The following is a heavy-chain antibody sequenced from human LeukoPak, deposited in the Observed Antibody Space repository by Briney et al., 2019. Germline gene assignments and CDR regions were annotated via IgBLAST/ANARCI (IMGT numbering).Heavy chain of an antibody. J-gene: IGHJ4*02. Sequence: PGGSLRLSCAASGFTFSQYAMHWVRQAPGKGLEWVAVTSYDGIDKYYADSVKGRFTISRDNSKNILYLQMDSLTTEDTALYYCASARVSFFQWLRPIPDYWGQGTLVTVSS. CDR3: ASARVSFFQWLRPIPDY. V-gene: IGHV3-30*19. CDR2: TSYDGIDK. CDR1: GFTFSQYA. D-gene: IGHD5-12*01.